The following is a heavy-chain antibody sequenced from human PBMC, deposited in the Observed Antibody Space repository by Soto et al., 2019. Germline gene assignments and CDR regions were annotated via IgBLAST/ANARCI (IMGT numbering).Heavy chain of an antibody. CDR3: ARQWSSFEMFENWFDP. D-gene: IGHD3-10*02. CDR2: IYPGDSDT. J-gene: IGHJ5*02. V-gene: IGHV5-51*01. Sequence: PGESLKISCKGSGYSFTSYWIGWVRQMPGKGLEWMGIIYPGDSDTRYSPSFQGQVTISADKSISTAYLQWSSLKASDTAMYYCARQWSSFEMFENWFDPWGQGTLVTVSS. CDR1: GYSFTSYW.